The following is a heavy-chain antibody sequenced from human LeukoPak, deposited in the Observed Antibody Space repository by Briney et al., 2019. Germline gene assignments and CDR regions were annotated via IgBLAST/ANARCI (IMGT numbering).Heavy chain of an antibody. CDR3: ARGYHGMDV. J-gene: IGHJ6*02. Sequence: SETLSLTCAVYGGSFSGYYWSWIRQPPGKGLEWIGEINHSGSTNYNPSLKSRVTISVDTSKNQFSLKLSSVTAADTAVYYCARGYHGMDVWGQGTTVTVSS. CDR1: GGSFSGYY. CDR2: INHSGST. V-gene: IGHV4-34*01.